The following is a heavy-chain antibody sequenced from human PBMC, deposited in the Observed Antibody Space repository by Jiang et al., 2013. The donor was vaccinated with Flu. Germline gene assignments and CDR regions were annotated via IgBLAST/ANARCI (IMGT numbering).Heavy chain of an antibody. V-gene: IGHV3-11*01. CDR1: GFTFSDFY. CDR2: INSGGSTI. J-gene: IGHJ3*02. CDR3: ARGASGRRAFDI. Sequence: KPGGSLRLSCAASGFTFSDFYMTWIRQAPGKGLEWVSYINSGGSTINYADSVKGRFTFSRDNAKNSLYLQMNSLRAEDTAVYYCARGASGRRAFDIWGQGTMVTVSS. D-gene: IGHD6-6*01.